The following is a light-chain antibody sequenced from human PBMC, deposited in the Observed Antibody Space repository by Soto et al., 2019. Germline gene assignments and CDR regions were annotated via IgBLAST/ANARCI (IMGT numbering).Light chain of an antibody. J-gene: IGLJ2*01. Sequence: QYALTQPASVSGSPGQSSTISCTGTSSDVGGYNYVSWYQQRPGKAPKLMIYDVSNRPSGVSNRFSGSKSGNTASLIISGLQTEDEADYYCSSYTNSITLVFGGGTKLTVL. CDR2: DVS. CDR1: SSDVGGYNY. V-gene: IGLV2-14*01. CDR3: SSYTNSITLV.